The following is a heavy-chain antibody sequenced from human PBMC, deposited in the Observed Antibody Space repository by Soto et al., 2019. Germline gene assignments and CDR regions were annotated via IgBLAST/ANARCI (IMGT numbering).Heavy chain of an antibody. CDR1: GYTFTSYY. J-gene: IGHJ4*02. D-gene: IGHD3-10*01. CDR3: ASYPRGVPLGGFEN. V-gene: IGHV1-46*01. Sequence: QEQLVQSGAEVKKPGASVKVSCKASGYTFTSYYMHWVRQVPGQGLEWMGIINPSGGSTSYAQKFHGRVTMTSDTSTSTVYMELSSLRSEDTAVYYCASYPRGVPLGGFENWGQGPRVTVSS. CDR2: INPSGGST.